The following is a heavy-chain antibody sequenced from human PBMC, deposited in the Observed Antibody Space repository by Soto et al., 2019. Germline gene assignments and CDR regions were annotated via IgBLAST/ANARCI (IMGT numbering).Heavy chain of an antibody. CDR3: ARENTYDYGSSGYYPGV. Sequence: GGSLRLSCAASGFTFISYGMHWVRQAPGKGLEWVAVIWYDGSNKYYADSVKGRFTISRDNSKNTLYLQMNSLRAEDTAVYYCARENTYDYGSSGYYPGVWGQGTTVTVSS. V-gene: IGHV3-33*01. J-gene: IGHJ6*02. D-gene: IGHD3-22*01. CDR2: IWYDGSNK. CDR1: GFTFISYG.